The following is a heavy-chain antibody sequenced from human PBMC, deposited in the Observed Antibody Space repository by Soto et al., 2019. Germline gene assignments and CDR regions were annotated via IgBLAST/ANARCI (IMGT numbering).Heavy chain of an antibody. CDR1: GVSVCSGSFD. J-gene: IGHJ4*02. V-gene: IGHV4-61*01. CDR2: ISYSGTT. Sequence: PSETLSLGCTGSGVSVCSGSFDGAWIRQPPGKGLEWIGFISYSGTTNYNPSLKSRVAISVDTSRSHISLKVSSLTAADTAVYYCARGATVTQYYYWGQGTLVTVSS. CDR3: ARGATVTQYYY. D-gene: IGHD4-17*01.